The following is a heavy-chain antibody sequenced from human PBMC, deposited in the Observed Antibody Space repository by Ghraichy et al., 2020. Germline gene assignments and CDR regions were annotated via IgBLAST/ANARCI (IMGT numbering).Heavy chain of an antibody. J-gene: IGHJ4*02. CDR2: IKTDGSEK. V-gene: IGHV3-7*03. CDR3: GRDGGYSADY. Sequence: GGSLRLSCAASGFTFSNHWMSWVRQAPGKGLEWVAHIKTDGSEKYYVDSVKGRFTISRDNAKSSLYLQMDSLRVEDTAVYYCGRDGGYSADYCGQGALVTVSS. CDR1: GFTFSNHW. D-gene: IGHD5-18*01.